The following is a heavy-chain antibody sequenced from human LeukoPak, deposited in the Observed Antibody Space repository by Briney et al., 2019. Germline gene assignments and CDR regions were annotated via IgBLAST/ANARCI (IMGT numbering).Heavy chain of an antibody. CDR1: GGSISSYY. CDR3: AFGWFFDY. J-gene: IGHJ4*02. CDR2: IYYSGST. Sequence: PSETLSLTCTVSGGSISSYYWSWIRQPPGKGLEWIGYIYYSGSTNYNPSLKSRVTISVDTSKNQFSLQLNSVTPEDTAVYYCAFGWFFDYWGQGTLVTVSS. V-gene: IGHV4-59*12. D-gene: IGHD3-9*01.